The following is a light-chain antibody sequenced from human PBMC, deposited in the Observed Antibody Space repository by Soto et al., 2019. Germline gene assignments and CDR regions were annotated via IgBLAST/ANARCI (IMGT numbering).Light chain of an antibody. J-gene: IGKJ1*01. CDR2: GGF. Sequence: EIVLTQSPGTLSLSPGERVTLSCRASQSVSDTFIAWYQQKPGQAPRLLIYGGFYRATGIPDRFSGSGSGTDFTLTITRLEPEDLAMYYCQQYVTSPWTFGHGTRLDIK. V-gene: IGKV3-20*01. CDR1: QSVSDTF. CDR3: QQYVTSPWT.